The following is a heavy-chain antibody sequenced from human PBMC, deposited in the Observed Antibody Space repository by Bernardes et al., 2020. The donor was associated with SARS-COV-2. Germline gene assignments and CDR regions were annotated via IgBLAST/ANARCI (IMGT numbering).Heavy chain of an antibody. V-gene: IGHV3-48*04. D-gene: IGHD3-16*01. CDR2: ISSSSTTI. CDR1: GFTFSSYS. J-gene: IGHJ2*01. CDR3: ARDWDYFYYYFDL. Sequence: GGSLRLSCAASGFTFSSYSMNWVRQAPGKGLEWVSYISSSSTTIYYADSVKGRFTISRDNAKNSLYLQMNSLRAEDTAVYFCARDWDYFYYYFDLWGRGTLVTVSS.